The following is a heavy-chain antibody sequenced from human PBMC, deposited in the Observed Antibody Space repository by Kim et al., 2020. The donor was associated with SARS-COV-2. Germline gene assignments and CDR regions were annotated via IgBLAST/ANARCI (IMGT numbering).Heavy chain of an antibody. CDR1: GFTFSSYS. J-gene: IGHJ6*04. CDR2: ISSSSSTI. V-gene: IGHV3-48*02. Sequence: GGSLRLSCAASGFTFSSYSMNWVRQAPGKGLEWVSYISSSSSTIYYADSVKGRFTISRDNAKNSLYLQMNSLRDEDTAVYYCARDRDIVVVIAIFSDNDQAYRMDVWGEGTTVTVSS. D-gene: IGHD2-21*01. CDR3: ARDRDIVVVIAIFSDNDQAYRMDV.